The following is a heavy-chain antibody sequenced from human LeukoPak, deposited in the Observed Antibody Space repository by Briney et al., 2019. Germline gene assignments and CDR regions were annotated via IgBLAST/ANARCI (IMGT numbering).Heavy chain of an antibody. CDR1: GGSISSSSYY. D-gene: IGHD6-19*01. CDR3: ARVTVAGTAFDI. Sequence: SETLSLTCTVSGGSISSSSYYWGWIRQPPGKGLEWIGSIYYSGSTYYNPSLKSRVTISVDKSKNQFSLKLSSVTAADTAVYYCARVTVAGTAFDIWGQGTMVTVSS. CDR2: IYYSGST. J-gene: IGHJ3*02. V-gene: IGHV4-39*07.